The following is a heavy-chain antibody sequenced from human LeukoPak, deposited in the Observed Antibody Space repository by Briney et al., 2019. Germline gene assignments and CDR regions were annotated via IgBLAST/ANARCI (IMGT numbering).Heavy chain of an antibody. Sequence: GSVKVSCKASGYTFTSCGISWVRQAPGQGLEWMGWISGYNDNTNYAQKLQGRVTMTTETSTSTAYMELRSLRSDDTAVYYCARDLYRKTHYYDSSGTPLDYWGQGTLPTVSA. CDR3: ARDLYRKTHYYDSSGTPLDY. V-gene: IGHV1-18*01. J-gene: IGHJ4*02. CDR1: GYTFTSCG. CDR2: ISGYNDNT. D-gene: IGHD3-22*01.